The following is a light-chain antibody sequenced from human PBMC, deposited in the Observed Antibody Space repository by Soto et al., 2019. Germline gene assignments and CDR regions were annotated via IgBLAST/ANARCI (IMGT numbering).Light chain of an antibody. V-gene: IGKV3-11*01. J-gene: IGKJ5*01. Sequence: IVLTQSPATLSLSPGERATLSCSASQSVSNSLAWYQQKPGQAPRLLIYDASNRATGVPARFSGSGSGTEFTLTIRSLEPEDFAFYYCQQRNNWPPITFGQGTRLDIK. CDR3: QQRNNWPPIT. CDR1: QSVSNS. CDR2: DAS.